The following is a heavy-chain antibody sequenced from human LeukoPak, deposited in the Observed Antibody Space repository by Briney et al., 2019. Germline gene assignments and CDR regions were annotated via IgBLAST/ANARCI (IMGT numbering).Heavy chain of an antibody. CDR2: ISSSGSTI. CDR1: GFTFSSYE. J-gene: IGHJ4*02. CDR3: ARNVYNFDY. D-gene: IGHD3-10*02. Sequence: GASLRLSCAASGFTFSSYEMNWVRQAPGKGLEWVSYISSSGSTIYYADSVQGRFTISRDNAQNSLYLQMSSLRAEDTAVYYCARNVYNFDYWGQGTLVTVSS. V-gene: IGHV3-48*03.